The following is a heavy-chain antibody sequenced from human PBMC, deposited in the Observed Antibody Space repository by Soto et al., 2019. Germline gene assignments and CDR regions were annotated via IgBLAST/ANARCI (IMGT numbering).Heavy chain of an antibody. J-gene: IGHJ6*03. D-gene: IGHD2-15*01. CDR3: AKASRKVVAATRYYYYYMDV. Sequence: GGSLRLSCAASGFTFSSYAMSWVRQAPGKGLEWVSAISGSGGSTYYADSVKGRFTISRDNSKNTLYLQMNSLRAEDTAVYYCAKASRKVVAATRYYYYYMDVWGKGTTVTVSS. CDR1: GFTFSSYA. CDR2: ISGSGGST. V-gene: IGHV3-23*01.